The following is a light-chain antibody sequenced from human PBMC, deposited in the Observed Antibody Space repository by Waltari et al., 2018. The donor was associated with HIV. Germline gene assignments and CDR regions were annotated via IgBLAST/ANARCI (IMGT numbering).Light chain of an antibody. V-gene: IGLV2-14*01. CDR1: SSDVGGYNH. Sequence: QSALTQPASVSGSPGQSLTISCPGTSSDVGGYNHVPWYQQHPGKAPKLMIYEVSNRPSGVSNRFSGSKSGNTASLTISGLQAEDEADYYCSSYTSSSLYVFGTGTKVTVL. CDR2: EVS. CDR3: SSYTSSSLYV. J-gene: IGLJ1*01.